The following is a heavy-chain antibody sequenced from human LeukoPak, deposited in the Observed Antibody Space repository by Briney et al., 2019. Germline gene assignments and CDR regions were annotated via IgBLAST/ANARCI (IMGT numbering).Heavy chain of an antibody. V-gene: IGHV4-39*07. CDR2: IFYSGST. CDR3: ARDSGYSNGWYPIDY. J-gene: IGHJ4*02. Sequence: SETLSLTCTVSGGSISSSSYYWGWIRQPPGKGLQWIGTIFYSGSTNYNPSLKSRVTISVDSSKNQFSLNLRSVTAADTAVYYCARDSGYSNGWYPIDYWGQGTLVTVSS. CDR1: GGSISSSSYY. D-gene: IGHD6-19*01.